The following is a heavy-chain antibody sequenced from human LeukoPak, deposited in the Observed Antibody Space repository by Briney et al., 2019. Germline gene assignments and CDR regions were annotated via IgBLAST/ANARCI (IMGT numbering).Heavy chain of an antibody. CDR3: AKLGCTGTICYANY. Sequence: PGGSLRLSCAASGFPFSDYAMTWVRQTPGKGLEWVSVISGGGDSVDYADSMKGRFTISRDNSKNTLYLQMYSLRAEDTALYYCAKLGCTGTICYANYWGQGTLVTVPS. V-gene: IGHV3-23*01. CDR2: ISGGGDSV. J-gene: IGHJ4*02. CDR1: GFPFSDYA. D-gene: IGHD2-2*01.